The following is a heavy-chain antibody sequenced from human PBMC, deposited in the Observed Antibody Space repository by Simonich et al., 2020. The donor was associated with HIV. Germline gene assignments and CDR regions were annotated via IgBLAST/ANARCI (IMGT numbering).Heavy chain of an antibody. CDR1: GGTFSSFA. CDR3: ARKGGGRGVYYFDY. CDR2: IIPILGTA. D-gene: IGHD3-10*01. Sequence: QVQLVQSGAEVKKPGSSVKVSCKASGGTFSSFAISWVRQAPGLGLEWVGGIIPILGTANYAQKFQGRVTITADESTSTAYMELSSLRSEDTVIYYCARKGGGRGVYYFDYWGQGTLVTVSS. V-gene: IGHV1-69*13. J-gene: IGHJ4*02.